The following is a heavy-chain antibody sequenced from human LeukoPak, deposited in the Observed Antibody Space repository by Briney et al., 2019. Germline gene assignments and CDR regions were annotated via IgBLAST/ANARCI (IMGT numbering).Heavy chain of an antibody. CDR1: GGSVSGYY. V-gene: IGHV4-59*02. CDR2: IYYSGST. CDR3: ARVAGGGTGYCSSTSCSYYYYYGMDV. D-gene: IGHD2-2*01. Sequence: SETLSLTCTVSGGSVSGYYWSWIRQPPGKGLEWIGYIYYSGSTNYNPSLKSRVTISVDTSKNQFSLKLSSVTAADTAVYYCARVAGGGTGYCSSTSCSYYYYYGMDVWGQGTTVTVSS. J-gene: IGHJ6*02.